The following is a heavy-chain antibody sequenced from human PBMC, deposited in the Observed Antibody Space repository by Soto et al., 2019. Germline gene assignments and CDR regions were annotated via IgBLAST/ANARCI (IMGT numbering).Heavy chain of an antibody. J-gene: IGHJ5*02. D-gene: IGHD4-17*01. CDR1: GYSFTSYW. CDR2: IYPGDSDT. Sequence: GESLKISCKGSGYSFTSYWIGWVRQMPGKGLEWMGIIYPGDSDTRYSPSFQGQVTISADKSISTAYLQWSSLKASDTAMYYCAISTHDYGDYGWFDPWGQGTLVTVSS. CDR3: AISTHDYGDYGWFDP. V-gene: IGHV5-51*01.